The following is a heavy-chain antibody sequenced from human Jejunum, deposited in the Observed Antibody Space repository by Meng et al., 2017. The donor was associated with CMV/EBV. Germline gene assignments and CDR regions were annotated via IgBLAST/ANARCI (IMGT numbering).Heavy chain of an antibody. CDR1: GFTFSNYG. CDR3: ARRNIGYYGAFDV. Sequence: SGFTFSNYGFNWVRLAPGKGLEWVSSISGGGITRNYAESVKGRFTISRDNSKNTLYLQLDSLRVEDTAIYYCARRNIGYYGAFDVWGQGTMVTVSS. CDR2: ISGGGITR. V-gene: IGHV3-23*01. J-gene: IGHJ3*01. D-gene: IGHD1-26*01.